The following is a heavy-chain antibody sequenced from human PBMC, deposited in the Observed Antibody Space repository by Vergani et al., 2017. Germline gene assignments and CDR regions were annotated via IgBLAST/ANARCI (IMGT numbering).Heavy chain of an antibody. Sequence: QVQVVQSGAEVKKSGASVKVSCKTSGYTFSNYYMHWVRQAPGQRLERMGIINPSGGHTNYAQKFQGRVTMTRDTSTSTVYMELSSLRSEDTAIYYCARGDYGILTGYRYWGQGTLVTVSA. CDR1: GYTFSNYY. CDR3: ARGDYGILTGYRY. V-gene: IGHV1-46*03. CDR2: INPSGGHT. J-gene: IGHJ4*02. D-gene: IGHD3-9*01.